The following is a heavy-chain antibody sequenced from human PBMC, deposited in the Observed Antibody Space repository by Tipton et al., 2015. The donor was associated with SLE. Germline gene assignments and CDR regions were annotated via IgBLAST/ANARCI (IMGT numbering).Heavy chain of an antibody. V-gene: IGHV4-59*01. CDR2: IYYGGST. CDR3: AGSMVQGVIGAFDI. J-gene: IGHJ3*02. D-gene: IGHD3-10*01. Sequence: LRLSCTVSGGSISSYYWSWIRQPPGKGLEWIGYIYYGGSTNYNPSLKSRVTISVDTSKNQFSLKLSSVTAADTAVYYCAGSMVQGVIGAFDIWGQGTMVTVSS. CDR1: GGSISSYY.